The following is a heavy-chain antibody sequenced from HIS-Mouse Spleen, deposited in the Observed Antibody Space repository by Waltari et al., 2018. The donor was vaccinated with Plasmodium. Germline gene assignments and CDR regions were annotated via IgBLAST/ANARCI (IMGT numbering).Heavy chain of an antibody. J-gene: IGHJ4*02. CDR3: ARDRRLAFDY. D-gene: IGHD2-15*01. Sequence: QVQLVESGGCVVPPGRSLSLSCAASGSPSSNYAMLGVRQAPGKGLEWVAVISYDGNNKYYADSVKGRFTISRDNSKNTLYLQMNSLRAEDTAVYYCARDRRLAFDYWGQGTLVTVSS. CDR2: ISYDGNNK. V-gene: IGHV3-30-3*01. CDR1: GSPSSNYA.